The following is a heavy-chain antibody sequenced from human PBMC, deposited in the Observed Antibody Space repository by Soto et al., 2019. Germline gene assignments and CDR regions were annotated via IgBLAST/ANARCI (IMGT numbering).Heavy chain of an antibody. CDR2: SSYDGDTK. CDR3: TRDWSAVIGTPFDL. V-gene: IGHV3-30-3*01. Sequence: QLQLVESGGGVVQPEKSLRLSCEASGFTFSAFDMHWVRQSPGKGLEWVATSSYDGDTKYYANSVKRRFTISRDNSRNTLDLHMNSLRVEDRAMYYCTRDWSAVIGTPFDLWGQGTMVVVSS. D-gene: IGHD6-19*01. CDR1: GFTFSAFD. J-gene: IGHJ3*01.